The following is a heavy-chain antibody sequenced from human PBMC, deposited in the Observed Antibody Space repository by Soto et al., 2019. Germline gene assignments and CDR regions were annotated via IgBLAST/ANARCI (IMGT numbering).Heavy chain of an antibody. Sequence: QVQLVQSGAEVKKPGASVKVSCQASGYAFTSYYIHWVRQAPGQGLEWMAMINPRDGAATYAHSFQARLTVTRDTARNVVDMEVSSLRFDDTAMHYCARGSGVRTAVLAYWGQGTLITVSS. V-gene: IGHV1-46*01. CDR2: INPRDGAA. D-gene: IGHD2-21*02. CDR1: GYAFTSYY. J-gene: IGHJ4*02. CDR3: ARGSGVRTAVLAY.